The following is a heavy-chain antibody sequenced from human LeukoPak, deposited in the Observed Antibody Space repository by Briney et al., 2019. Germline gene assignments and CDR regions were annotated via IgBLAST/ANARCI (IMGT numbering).Heavy chain of an antibody. V-gene: IGHV4-34*01. Sequence: SETLSLTCAVYGGSFSGYYWSWIRQPPGKGLEWIGEINHSGSTNYNPSLKSRVTISVDTSKNQFSLKLSSVTAADTAVYYCASLRRAVLLWFGELPPSYWGQGTLVTVSS. CDR2: INHSGST. CDR1: GGSFSGYY. CDR3: ASLRRAVLLWFGELPPSY. D-gene: IGHD3-10*01. J-gene: IGHJ4*02.